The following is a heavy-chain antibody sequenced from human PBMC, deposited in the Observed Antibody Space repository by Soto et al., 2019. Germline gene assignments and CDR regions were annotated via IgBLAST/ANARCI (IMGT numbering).Heavy chain of an antibody. CDR2: ISAYNYNT. V-gene: IGHV1-18*01. CDR1: GYTFTRDG. Sequence: QVQLVQSGAEVKKPGASVKVSYKASGYTFTRDGLSWVRQAPGQGLEWMGRISAYNYNTNYAQKLQGRVTMTTDTSTSTAYMELWSLRSDDTAVYYCARVVGALGHWFDPWGQGTLVTVSP. D-gene: IGHD1-26*01. CDR3: ARVVGALGHWFDP. J-gene: IGHJ5*02.